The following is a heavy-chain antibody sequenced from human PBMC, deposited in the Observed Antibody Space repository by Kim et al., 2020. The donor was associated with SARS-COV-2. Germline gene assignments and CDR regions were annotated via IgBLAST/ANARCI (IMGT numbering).Heavy chain of an antibody. V-gene: IGHV3-23*01. D-gene: IGHD2-2*01. CDR2: ISGSGVST. J-gene: IGHJ4*02. CDR1: GFTFNIYA. CDR3: AKDVTVVVSDAIGSDYFDR. Sequence: GGSLRLSCAASGFTFNIYAMNWVRQAPGKGLEWVSGISGSGVSTFYADSVKGRFTISRDNSKNTLFLQMNSLRAEDMAAYFCAKDVTVVVSDAIGSDYFDRGRPGTLVTAS.